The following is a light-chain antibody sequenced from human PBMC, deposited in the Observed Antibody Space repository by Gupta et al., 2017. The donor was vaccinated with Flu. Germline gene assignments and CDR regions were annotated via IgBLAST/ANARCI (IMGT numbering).Light chain of an antibody. CDR3: SSYTSSSTLL. J-gene: IGLJ3*02. V-gene: IGLV2-14*02. CDR2: EVS. Sequence: IAISFTGTSSDVGSYKFVSWYQHHPGKVHKRSMYEVSGRPSGVSDRFSGSKSGTTASPTISGLQAEEEAHDDGSSYTSSSTLLFGGGTKLTVL. CDR1: SSDVGSYKF.